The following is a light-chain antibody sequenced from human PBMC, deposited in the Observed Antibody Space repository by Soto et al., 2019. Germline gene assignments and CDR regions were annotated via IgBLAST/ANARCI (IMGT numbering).Light chain of an antibody. Sequence: PGERATLSCRASQSVSSSYLAWYQQKPGQAPRLLIYGASIRATGIPDRFIGSGSGTDFTLTISRLEPEDFAVYYCQQFGGSPRTFGQGTRVEIK. V-gene: IGKV3-20*01. CDR3: QQFGGSPRT. CDR2: GAS. J-gene: IGKJ1*01. CDR1: QSVSSSY.